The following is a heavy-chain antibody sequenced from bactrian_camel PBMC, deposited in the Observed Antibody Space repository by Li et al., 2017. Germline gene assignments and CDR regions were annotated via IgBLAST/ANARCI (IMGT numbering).Heavy chain of an antibody. CDR1: TNIARIDC. CDR2: IESRGTT. V-gene: IGHV3S53*01. Sequence: HVQLVESGGGSVQAGGSLTLSCVVSTNIARIDCLGWARQAPGKKREAVATIESRGTTDYHHSVKGRFSISKDDAKNTVYLQMNNLKAEDTAMYYCAAVFMDAYACYSGSSLAYEYNYRGQGTQVTVS. CDR3: AAVFMDAYACYSGSSLAYEYNY. J-gene: IGHJ4*01. D-gene: IGHD3*01.